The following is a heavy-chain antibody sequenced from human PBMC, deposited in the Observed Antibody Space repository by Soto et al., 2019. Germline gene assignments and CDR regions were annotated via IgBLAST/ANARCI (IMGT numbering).Heavy chain of an antibody. J-gene: IGHJ4*02. CDR3: ARELQGLYYFDY. D-gene: IGHD4-4*01. Sequence: SFSASVCTFSSCAISWVRQAPGQGLEWMGGIIPIFGTSNYAQKFQGRVTITADKSTSTAYMELSSLRSEDTAVYYCARELQGLYYFDYWGQGTLVTVSS. CDR2: IIPIFGTS. CDR1: VCTFSSCA. V-gene: IGHV1-69*06.